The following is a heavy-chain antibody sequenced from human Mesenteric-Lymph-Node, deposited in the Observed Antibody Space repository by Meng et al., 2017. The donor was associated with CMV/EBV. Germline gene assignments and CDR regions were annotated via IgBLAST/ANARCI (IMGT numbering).Heavy chain of an antibody. V-gene: IGHV5-51*01. Sequence: KVSCKGPGYRFASYWIGWVRQIPGKGLEWMGVIYPGDSDTRYSPSFQGQVTISVDKSISTAYLQWSSLKASDTAMYYCASRLRDAFDMWGQGTMVTVSS. CDR2: IYPGDSDT. J-gene: IGHJ3*02. CDR3: ASRLRDAFDM. CDR1: GYRFASYW.